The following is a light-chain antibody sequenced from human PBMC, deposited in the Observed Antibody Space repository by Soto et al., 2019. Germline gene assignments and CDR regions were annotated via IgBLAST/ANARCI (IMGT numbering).Light chain of an antibody. CDR3: QQRSNWPRLT. CDR2: DAS. V-gene: IGKV3-11*01. J-gene: IGKJ4*01. Sequence: EIVLTQSPATRSLSPGERATLSCRASQSVSSYLAWYQQKPGQAPRLLIYDASNRATGIPARFSGSGSGTDFTLTISSLEPEDFAVYYCQQRSNWPRLTFGGGTKVDIK. CDR1: QSVSSY.